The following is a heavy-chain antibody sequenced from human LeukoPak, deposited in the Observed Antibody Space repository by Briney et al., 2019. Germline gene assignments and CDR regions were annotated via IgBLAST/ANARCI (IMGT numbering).Heavy chain of an antibody. D-gene: IGHD5-18*01. V-gene: IGHV4-34*01. CDR3: ARKNRIQLWYYNWFDP. Sequence: SETLSLTCAVYGGSFSGYYWNWIRQPPGKGLEWIGEINHSRSTNYNPSLKSRVTISVDTSKNQFSLKLSSVTAADTAVYYCARKNRIQLWYYNWFDPWGQGTLVTVSS. J-gene: IGHJ5*02. CDR2: INHSRST. CDR1: GGSFSGYY.